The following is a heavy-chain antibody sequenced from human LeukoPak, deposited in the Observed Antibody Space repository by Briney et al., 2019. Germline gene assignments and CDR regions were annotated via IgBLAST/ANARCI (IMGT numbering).Heavy chain of an antibody. CDR3: AREMAV. J-gene: IGHJ4*02. Sequence: GGSLRLSCVASGFSFGTYSMHWARQVPGKGLEWVAVIWYDGSNEDYADSVKGRFTISRDNSKNTLYLQMNSLRAEDTAVYYCAREMAVWGQGALVTVSS. D-gene: IGHD2-8*01. V-gene: IGHV3-33*01. CDR1: GFSFGTYS. CDR2: IWYDGSNE.